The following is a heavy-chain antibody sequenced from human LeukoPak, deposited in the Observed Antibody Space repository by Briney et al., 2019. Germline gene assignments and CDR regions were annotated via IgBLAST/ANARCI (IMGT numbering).Heavy chain of an antibody. CDR2: ISSDSKII. J-gene: IGHJ4*02. D-gene: IGHD1-26*01. V-gene: IGHV3-48*02. CDR1: GFTFTTYN. CDR3: ARNPAGIGDY. Sequence: GGSLRLSCAASGFTFTTYNMNWVRQAPGKGLEWVSFISSDSKIIYYADSVKGRFTVSRDNAKNSLYLQMNSLTDEDTAVYYCARNPAGIGDYWGQGTLVTVSS.